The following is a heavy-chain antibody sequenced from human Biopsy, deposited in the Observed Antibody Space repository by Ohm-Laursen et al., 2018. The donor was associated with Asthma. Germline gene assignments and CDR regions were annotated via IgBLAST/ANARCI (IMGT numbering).Heavy chain of an antibody. CDR3: ARGGYCSGGDCYLRRPSYPVSYFDL. V-gene: IGHV4-34*01. CDR2: IIHSGYT. Sequence: SDTLSLTSAVYGGSFSGHYWTWIRQPPGKGLEWIGEIIHSGYTNYNRSLKIRLTLSVDTPKNQFSLKLSSVTAADTAVYYCARGGYCSGGDCYLRRPSYPVSYFDLWGRGTLVTVSS. CDR1: GGSFSGHY. J-gene: IGHJ2*01. D-gene: IGHD2-15*01.